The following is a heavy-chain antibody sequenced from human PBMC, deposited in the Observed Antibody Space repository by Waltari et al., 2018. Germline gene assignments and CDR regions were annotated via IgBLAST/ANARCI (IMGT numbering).Heavy chain of an antibody. V-gene: IGHV4-59*01. J-gene: IGHJ5*02. D-gene: IGHD2-2*01. CDR1: GGSISSYY. CDR3: ARGGEDIVGYCSSTSCLIPSRLDP. Sequence: QVQLQESGPGLVKPSETLSLTCTVSGGSISSYYWIWIRQPPGKGLEWIGYVYYSGSTNYTPPLKSRVTISVDTSKNQFALKRNSGTAADTAVYYCARGGEDIVGYCSSTSCLIPSRLDPWGQGTLVTVSS. CDR2: VYYSGST.